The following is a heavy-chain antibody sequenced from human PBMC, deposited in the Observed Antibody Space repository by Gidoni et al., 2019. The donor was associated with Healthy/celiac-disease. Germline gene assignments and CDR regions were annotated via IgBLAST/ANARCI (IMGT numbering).Heavy chain of an antibody. Sequence: QVQLQQWGAGLLKPSETLSLTCAVYGGSFSGYYWSWIRQPPGKGLDWIGEINHSGGTNYNPSLKSRVTISVDTSKNQFSLKLSSVTAADTAVYYCAPRKPYYDILTAGQDVWGKGTTVTVSS. CDR3: APRKPYYDILTAGQDV. V-gene: IGHV4-34*01. CDR1: GGSFSGYY. CDR2: INHSGGT. J-gene: IGHJ6*04. D-gene: IGHD3-9*01.